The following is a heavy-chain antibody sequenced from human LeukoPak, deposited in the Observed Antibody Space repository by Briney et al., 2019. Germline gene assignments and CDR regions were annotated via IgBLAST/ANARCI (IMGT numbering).Heavy chain of an antibody. J-gene: IGHJ6*03. D-gene: IGHD2-2*01. Sequence: GGSLRLSCVASGFTFSSYSMNWVRQAPGKGLEWVSSISSSSTYIYYADSVKGRFTISRDNAKNSLYLQMNSLRAEDTAVYYCAREIGDIVVVPAATDYYYYYYMDVWGKGTTVTVSS. CDR1: GFTFSSYS. CDR3: AREIGDIVVVPAATDYYYYYYMDV. V-gene: IGHV3-21*01. CDR2: ISSSSTYI.